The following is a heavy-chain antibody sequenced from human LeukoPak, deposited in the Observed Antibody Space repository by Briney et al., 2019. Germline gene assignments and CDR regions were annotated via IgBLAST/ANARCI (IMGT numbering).Heavy chain of an antibody. CDR2: INPNSGGT. CDR1: GYTFTGYY. Sequence: ASVKVSCKASGYTFTGYYMYWVRQAPGQGLEWMGWINPNSGGTNYAQKFQGRVTMTRDTSISTAYMELSRLRSDDTAVYYCARDISGSHYGGGDYWGQGTLVTVSS. CDR3: ARDISGSHYGGGDY. V-gene: IGHV1-2*02. J-gene: IGHJ4*02. D-gene: IGHD1-26*01.